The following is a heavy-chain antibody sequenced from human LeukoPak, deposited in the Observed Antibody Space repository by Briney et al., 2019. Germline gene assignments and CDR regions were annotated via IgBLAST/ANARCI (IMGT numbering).Heavy chain of an antibody. Sequence: GGSLRLSCTASGFTFGDYGMSWVRQAPGKGLEWVGFIRSKAYGGTTEYAASVKGRFTISRDDSKSIAYLQMNSLKTEDTAVYYCTRYSSGWPYYYYGMDVWGRGTTVTVSS. J-gene: IGHJ6*02. CDR3: TRYSSGWPYYYYGMDV. CDR2: IRSKAYGGTT. D-gene: IGHD6-19*01. CDR1: GFTFGDYG. V-gene: IGHV3-49*04.